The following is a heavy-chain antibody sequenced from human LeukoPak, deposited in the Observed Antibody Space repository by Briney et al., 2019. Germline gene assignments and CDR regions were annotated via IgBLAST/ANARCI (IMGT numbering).Heavy chain of an antibody. J-gene: IGHJ3*02. Sequence: GGSLRLSCAASGFTLSNYAMSWVRQAPGKGLECVSSISSSGGSTYNADSVKVRFTISRHNPKNRLYLQMTSIRAADTATYYCARDRTRGRESIDSFDICGQGKIATVSS. CDR1: GFTLSNYA. CDR3: ARDRTRGRESIDSFDI. CDR2: ISSSGGST. D-gene: IGHD3-22*01. V-gene: IGHV3-23*01.